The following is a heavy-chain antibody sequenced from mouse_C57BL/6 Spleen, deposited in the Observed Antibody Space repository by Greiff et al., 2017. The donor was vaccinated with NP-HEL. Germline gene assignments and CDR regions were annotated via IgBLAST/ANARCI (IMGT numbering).Heavy chain of an antibody. V-gene: IGHV1-69*01. CDR2: IDPSDSYT. J-gene: IGHJ4*01. D-gene: IGHD1-2*01. CDR3: AASLRPDYAMDY. Sequence: VQLQQPGAELVMPGASVKLSCKASGYTFTSYWMHWVKQRPGQGLEWIGEIDPSDSYTNYNQKFKGKSTLTVDKSSSTAYMQLSSLTSEDSAVYYCAASLRPDYAMDYWGQGTSVTVSS. CDR1: GYTFTSYW.